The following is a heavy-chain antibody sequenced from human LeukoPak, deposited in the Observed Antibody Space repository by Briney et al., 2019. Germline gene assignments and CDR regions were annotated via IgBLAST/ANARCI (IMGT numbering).Heavy chain of an antibody. CDR3: ARHLPIKLELLLYYYGMDV. D-gene: IGHD1-7*01. Sequence: GESLKISCKGSGYSFTSYWISWVRQMPGKGLEWMGRIDPSDSYTNYSPSFQGHVTISADKSISTAYLQWSSLKASDTAMYYCARHLPIKLELLLYYYGMDVWGQGTTVTVSS. CDR2: IDPSDSYT. J-gene: IGHJ6*02. CDR1: GYSFTSYW. V-gene: IGHV5-10-1*01.